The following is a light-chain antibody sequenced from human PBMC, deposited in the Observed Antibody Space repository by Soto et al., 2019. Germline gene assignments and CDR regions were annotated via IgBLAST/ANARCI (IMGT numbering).Light chain of an antibody. Sequence: EIMLTQSPATLSLSPGQRATLSCRASQSVGTYLAWYQQKPGQAPRLLIYDASKRATGIPARFSGSGSGTDFTLTVSGLEPEDFAVYYCQHYGDSSWTFGQGTKVEIK. CDR2: DAS. CDR3: QHYGDSSWT. CDR1: QSVGTY. J-gene: IGKJ1*01. V-gene: IGKV3-11*01.